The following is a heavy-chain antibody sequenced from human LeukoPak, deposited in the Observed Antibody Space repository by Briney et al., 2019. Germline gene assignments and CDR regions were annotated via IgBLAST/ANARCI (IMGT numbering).Heavy chain of an antibody. D-gene: IGHD6-6*01. J-gene: IGHJ6*02. CDR1: GYTFTNYG. CDR2: ISGYNGNT. CDR3: ARSSAEVLNYYYYAMDV. Sequence: ASVKVSCKASGYTFTNYGISWIRQAPGQGLEWMGWISGYNGNTNYPQKLQGRATMTTDTSTSTSYMELRSLRSDDTAVYYCARSSAEVLNYYYYAMDVWAQGTTVTVSS. V-gene: IGHV1-18*01.